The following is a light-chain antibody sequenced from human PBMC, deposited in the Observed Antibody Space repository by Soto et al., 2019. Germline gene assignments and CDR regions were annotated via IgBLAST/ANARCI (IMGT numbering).Light chain of an antibody. V-gene: IGKV1-5*01. CDR2: DAS. Sequence: DIQMTQSPSTVSASVGDTVTITCRASQSISTRLAWYQHKAGKAPKVLIYDASRLESGVPSRFSGSGSGTEFTLTISRLQPDDFASYYCQQYDSYSWMFGQGTQLEIK. CDR1: QSISTR. CDR3: QQYDSYSWM. J-gene: IGKJ1*01.